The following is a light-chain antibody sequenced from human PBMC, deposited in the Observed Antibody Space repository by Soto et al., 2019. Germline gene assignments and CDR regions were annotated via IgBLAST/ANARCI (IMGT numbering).Light chain of an antibody. CDR2: EVT. CDR3: SSYRSIYTPDV. V-gene: IGLV2-14*01. J-gene: IGLJ3*02. CDR1: SSDIGGYNY. Sequence: QSVLTQPASVSGSPGQSITISCTGTSSDIGGYNYVSWYQQHPGKAPKLMIYEVTNRPSGVSDRFSGSKSGNTASLTISGLQAEDEADYYCSSYRSIYTPDVFGGGTKLTVL.